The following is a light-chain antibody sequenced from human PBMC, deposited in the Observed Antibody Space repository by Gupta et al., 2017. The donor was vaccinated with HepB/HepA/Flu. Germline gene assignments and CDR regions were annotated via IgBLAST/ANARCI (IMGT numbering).Light chain of an antibody. Sequence: QSVLTQPPSASGPPGQRVAISCSGSSSNIGSNYVYWYQQLPGTAPKLLIYKDNQRPSGVPDRFSASKSGTSASLAISGPRSEDEADYYCGAWDDSLSGYVFGPGTRVTVL. CDR2: KDN. CDR1: SSNIGSNY. J-gene: IGLJ1*01. V-gene: IGLV1-47*01. CDR3: GAWDDSLSGYV.